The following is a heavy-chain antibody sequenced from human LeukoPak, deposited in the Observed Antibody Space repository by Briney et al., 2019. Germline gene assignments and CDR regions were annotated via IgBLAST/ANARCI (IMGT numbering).Heavy chain of an antibody. J-gene: IGHJ4*02. CDR3: ARDREVREGSLDY. CDR2: INAGNGNT. D-gene: IGHD3-10*01. CDR1: GYTFTSYG. V-gene: IGHV1-3*01. Sequence: ASVKVSCKASGYTFTSYGISWVRQAPGQRLEWMGWINAGNGNTKYSQKFQGRVTITRDTSASTAYMELSSLRSEDTAVYYCARDREVREGSLDYWGQGTLVTVSS.